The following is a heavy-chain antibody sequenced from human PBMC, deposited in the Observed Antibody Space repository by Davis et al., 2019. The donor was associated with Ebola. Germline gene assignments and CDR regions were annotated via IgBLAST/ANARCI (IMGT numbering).Heavy chain of an antibody. Sequence: HTGGSLRLSCAASGFTFSSYWMHWVRQAPGKGLVWVSRINSDGSSTSYADSVKGRFTISRDNSKNTLYLQMNSLRGEDTAVYYCAKPHWNYISDWFDPWGQGTLVTVSS. J-gene: IGHJ5*02. CDR1: GFTFSSYW. CDR2: INSDGSST. V-gene: IGHV3-74*01. CDR3: AKPHWNYISDWFDP. D-gene: IGHD1-7*01.